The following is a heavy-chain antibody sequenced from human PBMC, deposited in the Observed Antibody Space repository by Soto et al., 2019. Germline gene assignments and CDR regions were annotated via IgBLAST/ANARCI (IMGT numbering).Heavy chain of an antibody. CDR3: VRDNYGFDY. J-gene: IGHJ4*02. CDR2: IDQDGSGT. CDR1: GFTFSNYW. V-gene: IGHV3-74*01. D-gene: IGHD3-16*01. Sequence: PGGSLRLSCAASGFTFSNYWMDWVRQGPGAGLVWVARIDQDGSGTSYADSVKGRFTISRDNAKNTVYLQMNSLRAEDTATYYCVRDNYGFDYWGRGTLVTVSS.